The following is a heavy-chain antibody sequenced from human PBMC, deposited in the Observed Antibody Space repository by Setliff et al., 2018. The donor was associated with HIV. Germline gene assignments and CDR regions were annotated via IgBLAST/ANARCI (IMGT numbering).Heavy chain of an antibody. V-gene: IGHV4-39*02. Sequence: SETLSLTCGVSGASISNHYWAWVRQPPGKGLEWIGSVHKSGNSYYKPSLKSRATISVDTSENHFSLRLSSVTAADTAVYYCARLDYSNYYSYYIDVWGEGTMVTVSS. CDR2: VHKSGNS. D-gene: IGHD4-4*01. CDR3: ARLDYSNYYSYYIDV. CDR1: GASISNHY. J-gene: IGHJ6*03.